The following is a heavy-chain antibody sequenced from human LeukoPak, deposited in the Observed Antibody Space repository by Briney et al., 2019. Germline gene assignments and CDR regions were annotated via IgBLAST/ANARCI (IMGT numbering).Heavy chain of an antibody. CDR3: ARMTGGVRGVITYGKKTGPNFDY. Sequence: SEALSLTCAVYVGSFSVYYWSWIRQPPGRGLERMWEINHSVSTNYNPCLKSRVTISLDTSKNQISLKLTSGTAEDTAVYYCARMTGGVRGVITYGKKTGPNFDYWGQGTLVTVSS. V-gene: IGHV4-34*01. CDR2: INHSVST. D-gene: IGHD3-10*01. J-gene: IGHJ4*02. CDR1: VGSFSVYY.